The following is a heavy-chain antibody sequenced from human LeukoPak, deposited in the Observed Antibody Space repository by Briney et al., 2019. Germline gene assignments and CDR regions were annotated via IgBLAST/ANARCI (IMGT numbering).Heavy chain of an antibody. CDR3: ARHRGGSNAHDAFDI. Sequence: PSETLSLTCTASGGSVSPFFWSWIRQSPGKDLEWMGYVFYSGSTTYNPSLKSRLTLSVDTSKTQFSLTLTSVTAADTALYFCARHRGGSNAHDAFDIWGRGTLITVSS. V-gene: IGHV4-59*08. CDR2: VFYSGST. J-gene: IGHJ3*02. D-gene: IGHD4/OR15-4a*01. CDR1: GGSVSPFF.